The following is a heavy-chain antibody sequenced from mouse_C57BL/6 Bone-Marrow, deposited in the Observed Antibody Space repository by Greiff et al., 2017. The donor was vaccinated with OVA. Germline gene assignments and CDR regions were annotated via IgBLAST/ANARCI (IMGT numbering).Heavy chain of an antibody. J-gene: IGHJ3*01. CDR3: ALYGNYAWFAY. Sequence: VQLQQSGAELVRPGTSVKLSCKASGYTFTSYWMHWVKQRPGQGLEWIGVIDPSDSYTNYNQKFKGKATLTVDTSSSTAYMQLSSLTSEDAAVYYCALYGNYAWFAYWGQGTLVTVSA. CDR1: GYTFTSYW. D-gene: IGHD2-1*01. CDR2: IDPSDSYT. V-gene: IGHV1-59*01.